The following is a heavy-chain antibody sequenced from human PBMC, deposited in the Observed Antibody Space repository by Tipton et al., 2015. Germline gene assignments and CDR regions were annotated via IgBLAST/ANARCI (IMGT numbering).Heavy chain of an antibody. CDR1: AYSISTDYY. CDR2: ISHSGST. CDR3: ARGLLLWFGMSDY. D-gene: IGHD3-10*01. J-gene: IGHJ4*02. Sequence: LRLSCAVSAYSISTDYYWVWIRQPPGKGLEWIGTISHSGSTYYNPSLKSRVTISLDTSKDQFSLKLSSVTAADTAVYYCARGLLLWFGMSDYWGRGTLVTVSS. V-gene: IGHV4-38-2*01.